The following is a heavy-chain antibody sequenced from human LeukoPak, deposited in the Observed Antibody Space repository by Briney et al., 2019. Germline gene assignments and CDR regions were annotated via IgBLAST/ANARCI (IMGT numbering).Heavy chain of an antibody. V-gene: IGHV3-74*01. CDR3: ARDPSTMIVYYGMDV. CDR1: GFTFSSYW. Sequence: GGSLRLSCAASGFTFSSYWMHWVRQAPGKGLVWVTRINSDGSSTSYADSVKGRFTISRDNAKNTLYLQMNSLRAEDTAVYYCARDPSTMIVYYGMDVWGQGTTVTVSS. CDR2: INSDGSST. J-gene: IGHJ6*02. D-gene: IGHD3-22*01.